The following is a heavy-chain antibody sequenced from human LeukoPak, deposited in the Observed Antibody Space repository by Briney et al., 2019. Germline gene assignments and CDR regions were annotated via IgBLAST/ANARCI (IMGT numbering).Heavy chain of an antibody. V-gene: IGHV3-9*01. D-gene: IGHD6-13*01. CDR1: GFTFVAYA. J-gene: IGHJ4*02. CDR2: LSWNGGTI. CDR3: AKGDTSSWFPNFDY. Sequence: GRSLRLSCAASGFTFVAYAMHWVRQAPGKGLEWISGLSWNGGTIGYADSVKGRFTISRDNAKNFLYLQMDSLTAEDTALYYCAKGDTSSWFPNFDYWGQGTLATVSS.